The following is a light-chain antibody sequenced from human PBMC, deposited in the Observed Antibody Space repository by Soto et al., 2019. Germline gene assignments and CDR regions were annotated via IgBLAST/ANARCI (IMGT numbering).Light chain of an antibody. Sequence: DIVLTQSPGTLSLSPGERANLSCRASQSISTTHVAWYQQKPGQAPRALIHGTSNRATGSPDRFSGSGSGTDFTLTISGLQPEDFAMYYCQHYGGSPFTFGPGTIVDFK. CDR2: GTS. CDR3: QHYGGSPFT. V-gene: IGKV3-20*01. J-gene: IGKJ3*01. CDR1: QSISTTH.